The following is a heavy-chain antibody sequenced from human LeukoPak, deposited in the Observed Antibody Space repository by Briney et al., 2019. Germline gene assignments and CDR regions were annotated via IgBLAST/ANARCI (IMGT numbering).Heavy chain of an antibody. J-gene: IGHJ5*02. CDR1: GYTFTGYY. CDR3: ARDPSRVSRNWFDP. V-gene: IGHV1-2*02. Sequence: ASVKVSCKASGYTFTGYYMHWVRQAPGQGLEWMGWINPNSGGTNYAQKFQGRVTMTRDTSISTAYMELSSLRSEDTAVYYCARDPSRVSRNWFDPWGQGTLVTVSS. D-gene: IGHD2-2*01. CDR2: INPNSGGT.